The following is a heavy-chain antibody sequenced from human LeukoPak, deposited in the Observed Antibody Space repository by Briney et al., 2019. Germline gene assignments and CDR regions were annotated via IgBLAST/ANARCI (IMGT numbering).Heavy chain of an antibody. CDR3: AKGQQLVSLHFDY. J-gene: IGHJ4*02. Sequence: GRSLRLSCAASGFTFSSYGMHWVRQAPGKGLEWVAVISYDGSNKYYADSVKGRFTISRDNSKNTLYLQMNSLRAGDTAVYYCAKGQQLVSLHFDYWGQGTLVTVSS. CDR2: ISYDGSNK. V-gene: IGHV3-30*18. CDR1: GFTFSSYG. D-gene: IGHD6-13*01.